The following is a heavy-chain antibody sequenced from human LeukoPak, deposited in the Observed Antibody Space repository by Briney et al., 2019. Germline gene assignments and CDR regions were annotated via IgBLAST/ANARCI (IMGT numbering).Heavy chain of an antibody. CDR1: GGSISSYY. V-gene: IGHV4-4*07. J-gene: IGHJ3*02. CDR3: ARVGSGRYCGSTSCYTDLAAFDI. D-gene: IGHD2-2*02. Sequence: ASETLSLTCTVSGGSISSYYWSWIRQPAGKGLEWIGRIYTSGSTNYNPSLKSRVTMSVDTSKNQFSLKLSSVTAADTAVYYCARVGSGRYCGSTSCYTDLAAFDIWGQGTMVTVSS. CDR2: IYTSGST.